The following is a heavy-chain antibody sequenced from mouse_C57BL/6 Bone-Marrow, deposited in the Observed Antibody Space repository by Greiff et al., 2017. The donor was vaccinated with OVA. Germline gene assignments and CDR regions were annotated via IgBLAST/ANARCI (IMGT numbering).Heavy chain of an antibody. CDR1: GFTFSSYA. Sequence: VNLMESGGGLVKPGGSLKLSCAASGFTFSSYAMSWVRQTPEKRLEWVATISDGGSYTYYPDNVKGRFTISRDNAKNNLYLQMSHLKSEDTAMYYCARDQGLRGGFAYWGQGTLVTVSA. D-gene: IGHD2-4*01. V-gene: IGHV5-4*01. CDR3: ARDQGLRGGFAY. J-gene: IGHJ3*01. CDR2: ISDGGSYT.